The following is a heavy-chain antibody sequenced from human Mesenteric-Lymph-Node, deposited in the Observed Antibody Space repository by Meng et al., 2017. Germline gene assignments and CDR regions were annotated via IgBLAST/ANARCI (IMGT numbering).Heavy chain of an antibody. CDR1: GGSFSGYY. CDR2: INHSGST. J-gene: IGHJ4*02. Sequence: QVRVQEWGAGLLKPLDTLSLTCAVYGGSFSGYYWSWIRQPPGKGLEWIGEINHSGSTNYNPSLKSRVTISVDTSKNQFSLKLSSVTAADTAVYYCARFTFGGVIVIDYWGQGTLVTVSS. V-gene: IGHV4-34*01. D-gene: IGHD3-16*02. CDR3: ARFTFGGVIVIDY.